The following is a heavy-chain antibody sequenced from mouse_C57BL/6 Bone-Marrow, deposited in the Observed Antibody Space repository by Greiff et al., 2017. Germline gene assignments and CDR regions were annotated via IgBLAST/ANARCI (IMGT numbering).Heavy chain of an antibody. Sequence: EVQLVESGGDLVKPGGSLKLSCAASGFTFSSYGMSWVRQTPDKRLEWVATISSGGSYTYYPDSVKGRFTISRDNAKNTLYLQMSSLKSEDTAMYYCARPTTVVAMDYAMDYWGQGTSVTVSS. CDR3: ARPTTVVAMDYAMDY. J-gene: IGHJ4*01. CDR1: GFTFSSYG. D-gene: IGHD1-1*01. CDR2: ISSGGSYT. V-gene: IGHV5-6*01.